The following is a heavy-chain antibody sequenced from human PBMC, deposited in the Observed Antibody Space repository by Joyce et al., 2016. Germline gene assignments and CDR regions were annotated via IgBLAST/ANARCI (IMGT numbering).Heavy chain of an antibody. CDR1: GFTFSSYA. CDR3: ARVPGRYYYYYGVDV. V-gene: IGHV3-23*01. Sequence: EVQLLESGGGLVQPGGSLRLSCAASGFTFSSYAMSWVRQTPDKGLGWVSAIGGGGGRTYHADSVKGRFTISRDDSKSTLFLQMSRLRAEDTAIYYCARVPGRYYYYYGVDVWGQGTTVTVSS. CDR2: IGGGGGRT. J-gene: IGHJ6*02.